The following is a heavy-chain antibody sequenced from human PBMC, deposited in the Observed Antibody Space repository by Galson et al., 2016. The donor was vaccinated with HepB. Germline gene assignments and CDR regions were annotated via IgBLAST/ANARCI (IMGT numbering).Heavy chain of an antibody. CDR3: ARQGYYDTSGFYEDNWFDP. CDR2: IYPGDSDS. Sequence: QSGAEVTKPGESLKISCKASGSTFTSYGIGWVRQMPGKGLEWMGIIYPGDSDSRYSPSFQGHVTISADKSSTTAYLQWSSLTASDTAKYYCARQGYYDTSGFYEDNWFDPWGQGTLVTVSS. CDR1: GSTFTSYG. D-gene: IGHD3-22*01. V-gene: IGHV5-51*01. J-gene: IGHJ5*02.